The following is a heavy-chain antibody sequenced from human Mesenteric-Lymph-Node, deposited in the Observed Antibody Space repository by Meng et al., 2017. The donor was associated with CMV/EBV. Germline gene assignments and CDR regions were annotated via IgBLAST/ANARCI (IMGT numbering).Heavy chain of an antibody. CDR1: ANIFDNYD. V-gene: IGHV1-69*06. CDR3: ARVRAGATDSDY. CDR2: ITPMFDKP. Sequence: SVKVSCKTSANIFDNYDIAWVRQAPGQGLEWMGRITPMFDKPTYAQIFRGRVTMTADRSTYTVSMELSSLRSDDTAVYYCARVRAGATDSDYWGQGTLVTVSS. D-gene: IGHD1-26*01. J-gene: IGHJ4*02.